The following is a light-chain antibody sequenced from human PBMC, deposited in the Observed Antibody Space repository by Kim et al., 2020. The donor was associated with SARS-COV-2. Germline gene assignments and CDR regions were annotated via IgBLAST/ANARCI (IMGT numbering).Light chain of an antibody. CDR1: EDIRNY. CDR3: QQYDHNPIT. Sequence: DIQMTQSPSSLSASVGDRVTITCQASEDIRNYLNWYQQKPGKAPKALIYDASNLERGVPSRFSGSGSGTEFTFTISSLQPEDVGTYSCQQYDHNPITFGQGTRLEIK. CDR2: DAS. J-gene: IGKJ5*01. V-gene: IGKV1-33*01.